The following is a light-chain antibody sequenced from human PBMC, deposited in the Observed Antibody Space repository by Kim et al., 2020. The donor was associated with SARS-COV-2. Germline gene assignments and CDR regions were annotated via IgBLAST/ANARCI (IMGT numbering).Light chain of an antibody. CDR3: QQSYSTPQT. CDR2: AAS. CDR1: QNIRSY. V-gene: IGKV1-39*01. J-gene: IGKJ1*01. Sequence: ASVGDRVTFTCRASQNIRSYLNWYQQKPGKAPKLLIYAASSLQSGVPSRFSGSGSGTDFTLTISSLQPEDFATYYCQQSYSTPQTFGQGTKVDIK.